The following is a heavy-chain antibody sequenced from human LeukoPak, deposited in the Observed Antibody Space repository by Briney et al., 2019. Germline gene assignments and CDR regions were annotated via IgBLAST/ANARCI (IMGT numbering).Heavy chain of an antibody. CDR2: IVPIFGTA. V-gene: IGHV1-69*13. CDR1: GGTFSSYA. Sequence: SVKVSCKASGGTFSSYAISWVRQAPGQGLEWMGGIVPIFGTANYAQKFQGRVTITADESTSTAYMELSSLRSEDTAVYYCAREGLLYSAGYFDLWGRGTLVTVSS. CDR3: AREGLLYSAGYFDL. J-gene: IGHJ2*01. D-gene: IGHD3-10*02.